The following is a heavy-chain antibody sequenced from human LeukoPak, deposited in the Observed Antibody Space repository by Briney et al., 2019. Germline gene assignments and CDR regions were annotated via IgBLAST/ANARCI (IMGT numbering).Heavy chain of an antibody. V-gene: IGHV4-34*01. Sequence: SETLSLTCAVYGGSFTNYYWSWIRQPPGKGLEWIGEINHSGSSKYNPSLKSRVTISIDTSKNQLSLKLTSVTAADTAVYYCARVDGSCSGGSCPSGNWFDPWGQGTLVTVSS. CDR3: ARVDGSCSGGSCPSGNWFDP. J-gene: IGHJ5*02. CDR1: GGSFTNYY. CDR2: INHSGSS. D-gene: IGHD2-15*01.